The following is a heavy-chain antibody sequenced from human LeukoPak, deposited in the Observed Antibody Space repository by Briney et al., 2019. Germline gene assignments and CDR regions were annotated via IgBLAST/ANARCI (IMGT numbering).Heavy chain of an antibody. CDR2: IYHSGST. D-gene: IGHD3-22*01. J-gene: IGHJ2*01. CDR1: GGSISSSNW. CDR3: ARVPPVVVITRSYWYFDL. Sequence: PSETLSLTCAVSGGSISSSNWWSWVRQPPGKGLEWIGEIYHSGSTNYNPSLKSRVTISVDKSKNQFSLKLSSVTAADTAVYYCARVPPVVVITRSYWYFDLWGRGTLVTVSS. V-gene: IGHV4-4*02.